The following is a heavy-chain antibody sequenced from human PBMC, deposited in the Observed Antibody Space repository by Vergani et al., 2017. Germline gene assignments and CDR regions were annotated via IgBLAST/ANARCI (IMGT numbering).Heavy chain of an antibody. CDR2: ISSSSSTI. CDR1: GFTFSSYS. D-gene: IGHD3-10*01. J-gene: IGHJ6*02. Sequence: EVQLVESGGGLVQPGGSLRLSCAASGFTFSSYSMNWVRQAPGKGLEWVSYISSSSSTIYYADSVKGRFTISRDNAKNSLYLLMNSLRAEDTAVYYCATTYRFXESPWGFYYYGMDVWGQGTTVTVSS. CDR3: ATTYRFXESPWGFYYYGMDV. V-gene: IGHV3-48*01.